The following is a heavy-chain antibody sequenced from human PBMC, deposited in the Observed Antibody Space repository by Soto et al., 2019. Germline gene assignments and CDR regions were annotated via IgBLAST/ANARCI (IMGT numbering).Heavy chain of an antibody. CDR1: VFTVSSNY. J-gene: IGHJ4*02. CDR3: AARIAARIKTLILGDY. Sequence: PWWSLRLSCSASVFTVSSNYMSWCRQAPGKGLEWVSVIYRGGSTYYADSVKGRFTISRDNSKNTLYLQMNSLRAEDTAVYYCAARIAARIKTLILGDYWGQGTLVTVSS. V-gene: IGHV3-53*01. CDR2: IYRGGST. D-gene: IGHD6-6*01.